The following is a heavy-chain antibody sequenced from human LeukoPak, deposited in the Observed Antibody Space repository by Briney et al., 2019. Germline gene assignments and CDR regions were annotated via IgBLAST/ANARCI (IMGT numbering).Heavy chain of an antibody. CDR2: ISSSGSTI. Sequence: GGSLRLSCAASGFTFNDYYMSWIRQAPGKGLEWVSYISSSGSTIYYADSVKGRFTISRDNAKNSLYLQMNSLRSEDTAVYYCAREDSSSWSSAWFDPWGQGTLVTVSS. V-gene: IGHV3-11*01. J-gene: IGHJ5*02. D-gene: IGHD6-13*01. CDR3: AREDSSSWSSAWFDP. CDR1: GFTFNDYY.